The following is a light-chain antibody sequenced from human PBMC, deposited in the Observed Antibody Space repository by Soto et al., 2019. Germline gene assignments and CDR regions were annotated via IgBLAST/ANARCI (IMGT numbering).Light chain of an antibody. CDR3: QQYNNWPLT. V-gene: IGKV3-15*01. CDR2: AAS. J-gene: IGKJ4*01. CDR1: QSVSSN. Sequence: EKVMTQSPATVSVSPGERATLSCRASQSVSSNLAWYQQKPGQAPRLLIYAASTRATGIPARFSGSGSGTEFTLTITSLQSEDFAVYYCQQYNNWPLTFGGGTKVDI.